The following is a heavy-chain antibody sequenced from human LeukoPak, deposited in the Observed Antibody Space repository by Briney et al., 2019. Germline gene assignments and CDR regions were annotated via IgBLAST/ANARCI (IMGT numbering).Heavy chain of an antibody. CDR1: GYTFTGYY. J-gene: IGHJ6*03. V-gene: IGHV1-18*04. Sequence: GASVKVSCKASGYTFTGYYMHWVRQAPGQGLEWMGWISAYNGNTNYAQKLQDRVTMTTDTSTSTAYMELRSLRSDDTAVYYCARDGQQLVPHYYYMDVWGKGTTVTVSS. CDR2: ISAYNGNT. CDR3: ARDGQQLVPHYYYMDV. D-gene: IGHD6-6*01.